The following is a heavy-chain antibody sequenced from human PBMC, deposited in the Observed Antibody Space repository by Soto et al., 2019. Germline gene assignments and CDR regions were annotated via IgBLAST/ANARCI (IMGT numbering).Heavy chain of an antibody. Sequence: PGGSLRLSXAASGFTFRSFTMNWVRQAPGKGLEWVSTISSNSAYIYYTDALRGRFTISRDNAKNSLHLQMNSLRAEDTAVYYCTRDTSRDSSARGWFDPWGPVTLVTVSS. CDR2: ISSNSAYI. CDR3: TRDTSRDSSARGWFDP. CDR1: GFTFRSFT. D-gene: IGHD6-13*01. J-gene: IGHJ5*02. V-gene: IGHV3-21*01.